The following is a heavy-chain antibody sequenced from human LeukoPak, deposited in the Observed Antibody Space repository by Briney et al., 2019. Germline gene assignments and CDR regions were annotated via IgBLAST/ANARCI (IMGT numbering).Heavy chain of an antibody. D-gene: IGHD3-10*01. V-gene: IGHV3-64*01. CDR1: GFTFISYA. Sequence: GSLRLSCSASGFTFISYAMHWFRQAPGKGLEYFSAISSNGGSTYYANSVKGRFTISRDNSKNTLYLQMGSLRAEDMAVYYCARGPYGSSGTPDAFDIWGQGTMVTVSS. CDR2: ISSNGGST. J-gene: IGHJ3*02. CDR3: ARGPYGSSGTPDAFDI.